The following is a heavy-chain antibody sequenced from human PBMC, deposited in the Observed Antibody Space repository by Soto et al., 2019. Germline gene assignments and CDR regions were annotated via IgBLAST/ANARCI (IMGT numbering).Heavy chain of an antibody. Sequence: EVQLLESGGGLVQPGGSLRLSCAASGFSFSAYAMSWVRQAPGKGLQWVSGLVGSGGGIQYADSVRGRFTVYRDNSKNSLYLQMNSLRAEDTAVYHSADDAIAGNGVWEPFDMWGQGTEVTVTT. CDR1: GFSFSAYA. D-gene: IGHD2-8*01. CDR3: ADDAIAGNGVWEPFDM. V-gene: IGHV3-23*01. CDR2: LVGSGGGI. J-gene: IGHJ3*02.